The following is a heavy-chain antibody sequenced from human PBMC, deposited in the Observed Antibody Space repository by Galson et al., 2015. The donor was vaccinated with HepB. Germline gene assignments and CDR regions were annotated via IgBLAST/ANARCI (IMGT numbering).Heavy chain of an antibody. D-gene: IGHD2-15*01. CDR3: ARDLSRWQLQFGS. V-gene: IGHV3-33*01. CDR1: GFTLRIYG. Sequence: SLRLSCAASGFTLRIYGMHWVRHSPGEGLEWVAGIQSDGSKTYYADSVKGRFTITRDDSKNSIYLQMNSLRVDDTAIYYCARDLSRWQLQFGSWGQGALVTVSS. J-gene: IGHJ4*02. CDR2: IQSDGSKT.